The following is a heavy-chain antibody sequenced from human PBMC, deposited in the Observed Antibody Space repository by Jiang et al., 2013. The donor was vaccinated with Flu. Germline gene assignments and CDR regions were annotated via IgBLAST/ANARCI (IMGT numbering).Heavy chain of an antibody. D-gene: IGHD2-2*01. CDR2: DGET. CDR3: ATDVRGYCSSTSCEFDY. Sequence: DGETIYAQKFQGRVTMTEDTSTDTAYMELSSLRSEDTAVYYCATDVRGYCSSTSCEFDYWGQGTLVTVSS. J-gene: IGHJ4*02. V-gene: IGHV1-24*01.